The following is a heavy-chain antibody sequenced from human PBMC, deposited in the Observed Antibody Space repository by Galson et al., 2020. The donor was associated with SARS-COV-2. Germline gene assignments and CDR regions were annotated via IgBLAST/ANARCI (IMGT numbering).Heavy chain of an antibody. CDR2: ISSSSSYT. CDR1: GFTFSDYY. J-gene: IGHJ4*02. V-gene: IGHV3-11*05. CDR3: ARDGDGYCSSTSCLSDY. Sequence: KIGESLKISCAASGFTFSDYYMSWIRQAPGKGLEWVSYISSSSSYTNYADSVKGRFTISRDNAKNSLYLQMNSLRAEDTAVYYCARDGDGYCSSTSCLSDYWGQGTLVTVSS. D-gene: IGHD2-2*01.